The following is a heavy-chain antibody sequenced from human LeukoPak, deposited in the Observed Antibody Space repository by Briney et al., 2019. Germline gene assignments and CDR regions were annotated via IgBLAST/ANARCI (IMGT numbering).Heavy chain of an antibody. D-gene: IGHD3-16*02. J-gene: IGHJ4*02. CDR3: ARDSGHDYVWGSYRYTAFFDY. Sequence: ASVKVSCKASGYTFTSYGISWVRQAPGQGLEWMGWISAYNGNTNYAQKLQGRVTMTTDTSTSTAYMELRSLRSDDTAVYYCARDSGHDYVWGSYRYTAFFDYWGQGTLDTVSS. CDR1: GYTFTSYG. V-gene: IGHV1-18*01. CDR2: ISAYNGNT.